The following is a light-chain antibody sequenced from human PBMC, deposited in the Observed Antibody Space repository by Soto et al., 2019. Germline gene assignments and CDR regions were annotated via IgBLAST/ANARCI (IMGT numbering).Light chain of an antibody. CDR1: QSISSW. CDR3: QQYNSYPGT. CDR2: DAS. J-gene: IGKJ5*01. Sequence: DIQMTQSPSTLSASVGDRVTIXCRASQSISSWLAWYQQKPGKAPKLMIYDASSLESGVPSRFSGSGSGTECTLTISSLQPDDFATYYCQQYNSYPGTFGQGTRLEI. V-gene: IGKV1-5*01.